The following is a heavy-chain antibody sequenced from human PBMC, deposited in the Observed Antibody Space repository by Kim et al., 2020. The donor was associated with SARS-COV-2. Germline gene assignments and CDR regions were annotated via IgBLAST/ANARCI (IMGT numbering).Heavy chain of an antibody. Sequence: GGSLRLSCAASGFTFSFYWMSWVRQAPGKGLEWVANIKQDGSEKYYVDSVKGRFTISRDNAKNSLYLRMNSLRAEDTAVYYCARLYSSSCFFDYWGQGTLVTVSS. J-gene: IGHJ4*02. CDR1: GFTFSFYW. CDR3: ARLYSSSCFFDY. CDR2: IKQDGSEK. V-gene: IGHV3-7*01. D-gene: IGHD6-13*01.